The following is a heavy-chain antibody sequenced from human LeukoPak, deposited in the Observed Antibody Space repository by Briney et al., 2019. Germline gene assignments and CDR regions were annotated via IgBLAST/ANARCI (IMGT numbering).Heavy chain of an antibody. J-gene: IGHJ3*02. Sequence: GGSLRLSCAASGFTVSSNYMSWVRQAPGKGLEWVSVIYSGGSTYYADSVKGRFTISRDNSKNTLYLQMNSLRAEDTAVYYCATSDPSGYHVGAFDIWGQGTMVTVSS. CDR2: IYSGGST. V-gene: IGHV3-66*01. CDR3: ATSDPSGYHVGAFDI. D-gene: IGHD3-22*01. CDR1: GFTVSSNY.